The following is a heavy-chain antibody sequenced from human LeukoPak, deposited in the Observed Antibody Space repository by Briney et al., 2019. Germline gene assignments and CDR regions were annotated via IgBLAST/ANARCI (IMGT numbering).Heavy chain of an antibody. CDR3: ARGPRATATQAFDI. D-gene: IGHD2-15*01. CDR2: IYTTGNT. V-gene: IGHV4-4*07. Sequence: SETLSLTCTVSDGSITNSYWSWIRQPAGKGLEWIGRIYTTGNTNYNPSLNSRVTMSVDTSKNQFSLKLNSVTAADTAVYYCARGPRATATQAFDILGQGTMVTVSS. J-gene: IGHJ3*02. CDR1: DGSITNSY.